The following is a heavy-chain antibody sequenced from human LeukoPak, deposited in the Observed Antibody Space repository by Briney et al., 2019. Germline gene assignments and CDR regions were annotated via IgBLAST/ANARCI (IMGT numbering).Heavy chain of an antibody. CDR1: GYTFTGYY. CDR2: INPNSGGT. D-gene: IGHD1-26*01. CDR3: ARGWSGSYYSHYYYYMDV. J-gene: IGHJ6*03. V-gene: IGHV1-2*02. Sequence: ASVKVSCKASGYTFTGYYMHWVRQAPGQGLEWMGWINPNSGGTNYTQKFQGGVTMNRDTSISTAYMELSRLRSDDTAVYYCARGWSGSYYSHYYYYMDVWGKGTTVTVSS.